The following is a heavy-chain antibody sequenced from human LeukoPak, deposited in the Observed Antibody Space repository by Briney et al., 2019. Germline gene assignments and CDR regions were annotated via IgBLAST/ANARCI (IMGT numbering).Heavy chain of an antibody. CDR1: GYTFTSYG. D-gene: IGHD2-21*02. Sequence: ASVTVSCKASGYTFTSYGISWVRQAPAQGLEWMGWISAYNGNTNYAQKLQGRVTMTTDTSTSTAYMELRSLRSDDTAVYYCARLNSAYCGGDCYSWSNWGQGTLVTVSS. CDR3: ARLNSAYCGGDCYSWSN. CDR2: ISAYNGNT. J-gene: IGHJ4*02. V-gene: IGHV1-18*01.